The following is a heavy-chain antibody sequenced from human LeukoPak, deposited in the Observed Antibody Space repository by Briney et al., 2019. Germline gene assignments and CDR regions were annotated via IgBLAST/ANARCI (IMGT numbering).Heavy chain of an antibody. CDR2: ISAYNGNT. V-gene: IGHV1-18*01. J-gene: IGHJ4*02. Sequence: ASVKVSCKASGYTFTSYGISWVRQAPGQGLEWMGWISAYNGNTNYAQKLQGRVTMTTDTSTSTAYMELRSLRSDDTAVYYCARDEAASPLNSFDYWGQGTLVTVSS. CDR3: ARDEAASPLNSFDY. CDR1: GYTFTSYG. D-gene: IGHD6-13*01.